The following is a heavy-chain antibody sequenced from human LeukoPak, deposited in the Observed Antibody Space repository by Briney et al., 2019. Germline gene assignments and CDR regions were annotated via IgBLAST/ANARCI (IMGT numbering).Heavy chain of an antibody. CDR1: GYTSTGYY. V-gene: IGHV1-2*02. J-gene: IGHJ3*02. CDR2: VNPNSGGT. CDR3: ARGYSYGYRGLSDAFDI. Sequence: ASVKVSCKASGYTSTGYYMHWVRQAPGQGLEWMGWVNPNSGGTNYAQKFQGRVTMTRDTSISTAYMELSRLRSDDTAVYYCARGYSYGYRGLSDAFDIWGQGTMVTVSS. D-gene: IGHD5-18*01.